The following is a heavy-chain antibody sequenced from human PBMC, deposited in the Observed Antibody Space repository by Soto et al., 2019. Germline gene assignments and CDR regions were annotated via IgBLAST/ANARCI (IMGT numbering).Heavy chain of an antibody. CDR2: ISYDGSNK. Sequence: ESGGGVVQPGRSLRLSCAASGFTFSSYAMHWVRQAPGKGLEWVAVISYDGSNKYYADSVKGRFTISRDNSKNTLYLQMNSLRAEDTAVYYCASIRITIFGVVNLYYYGMDVWGQGTTVTVSS. CDR1: GFTFSSYA. D-gene: IGHD3-3*01. CDR3: ASIRITIFGVVNLYYYGMDV. J-gene: IGHJ6*02. V-gene: IGHV3-30-3*01.